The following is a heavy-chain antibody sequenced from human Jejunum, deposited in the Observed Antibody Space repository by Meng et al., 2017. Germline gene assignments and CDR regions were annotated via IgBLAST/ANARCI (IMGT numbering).Heavy chain of an antibody. D-gene: IGHD3-22*01. CDR3: ARGDDSSGYGDS. CDR2: IHYTGTT. J-gene: IGHJ4*02. V-gene: IGHV4-59*01. CDR1: GGSISAYY. Sequence: GSLRLSCAVSGGSISAYYWSWIRQPPGKGLEWIGFIHYTGTTNYNPSLNSRVTISVDPSKNQFSLRLTSVTAADTAVYYCARGDDSSGYGDSWGQGTLVTVSS.